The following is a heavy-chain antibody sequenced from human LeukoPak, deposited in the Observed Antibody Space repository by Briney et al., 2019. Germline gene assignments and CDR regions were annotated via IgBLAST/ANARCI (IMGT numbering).Heavy chain of an antibody. CDR1: GYTFTSYA. D-gene: IGHD3-16*02. Sequence: ASVKVSCKSSGYTFTSYAMNWVRQAPGQGLEWMGWINTNTGNPTYAQGFTGRFVFSLDTSVSTAYLQISSLKAEDTAVYYCARRPNYDYVWGSYRKRDYFDYWGQGTLVTVSS. V-gene: IGHV7-4-1*02. CDR2: INTNTGNP. J-gene: IGHJ4*02. CDR3: ARRPNYDYVWGSYRKRDYFDY.